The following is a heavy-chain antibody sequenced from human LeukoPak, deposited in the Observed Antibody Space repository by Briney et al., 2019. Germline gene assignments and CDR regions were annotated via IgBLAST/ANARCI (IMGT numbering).Heavy chain of an antibody. V-gene: IGHV5-51*01. CDR3: ARLGAAAGHPFDY. CDR1: GYRFSNYW. D-gene: IGHD6-13*01. Sequence: GESLKISCKGSGYRFSNYWIGWVRQMPGKGLEWMGIIYPGDSDTRYSPSFQGQVTISADKSISTAYLQWSSLKASDTAMYYCARLGAAAGHPFDYWGQGTLVTVSS. CDR2: IYPGDSDT. J-gene: IGHJ4*02.